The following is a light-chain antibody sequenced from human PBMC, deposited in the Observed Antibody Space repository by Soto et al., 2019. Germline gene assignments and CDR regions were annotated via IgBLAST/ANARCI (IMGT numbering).Light chain of an antibody. J-gene: IGLJ2*01. V-gene: IGLV2-14*01. CDR3: SSYTSSSTFVV. Sequence: QAALTQPASMSGSPGQSITISCTGTSSDVGDYNYVSWYQQHPGKAPKLMIYEVSNRPSGVSDRFSGSKSGNTASLTISGLQAEDEADYYCSSYTSSSTFVVFGGGTQLTVL. CDR2: EVS. CDR1: SSDVGDYNY.